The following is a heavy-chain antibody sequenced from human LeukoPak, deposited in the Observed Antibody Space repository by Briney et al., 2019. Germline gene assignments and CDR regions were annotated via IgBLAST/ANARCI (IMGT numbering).Heavy chain of an antibody. CDR1: GGSISSYY. CDR3: ASYDFWSGYPGYYFDY. V-gene: IGHV4-39*07. CDR2: IYYSGST. J-gene: IGHJ4*02. Sequence: SETLSLTCTVSGGSISSYYWGWIRQPPGKGLEWIGSIYYSGSTYYNPSLKSRVTISVDTSKNQFSLKLSSVTAADTAVYYCASYDFWSGYPGYYFDYWGQGTLVTVSS. D-gene: IGHD3-3*01.